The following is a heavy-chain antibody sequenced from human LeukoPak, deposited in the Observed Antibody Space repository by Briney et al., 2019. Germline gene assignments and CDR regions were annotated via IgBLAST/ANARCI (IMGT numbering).Heavy chain of an antibody. CDR2: ISWNSGSI. CDR3: AKDISSYYYDSSGYYDY. D-gene: IGHD3-22*01. CDR1: GFTFSSYW. J-gene: IGHJ4*02. Sequence: GGSLRLSCAASGFTFSSYWMHWVRQAPGKGLEWVSGISWNSGSIGYADSVKGRFTISRDNAKNPLYLQMNSLRAEDTALYYCAKDISSYYYDSSGYYDYWGQGTLVTVSS. V-gene: IGHV3-9*01.